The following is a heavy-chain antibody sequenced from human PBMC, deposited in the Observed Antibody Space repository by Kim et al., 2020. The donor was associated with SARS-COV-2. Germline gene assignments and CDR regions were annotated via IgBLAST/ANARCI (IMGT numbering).Heavy chain of an antibody. Sequence: GGSLRLSCAASGFTFSDYYMSWIRQAPGKGLEWVSYISSSGSTIYYADSVKCRFTISRDNAKNSLYLQMNSLRAEDTAVYYCARDTGIADQLWFDPWGQGTLVTVSS. CDR2: ISSSGSTI. CDR3: ARDTGIADQLWFDP. D-gene: IGHD6-13*01. J-gene: IGHJ5*02. CDR1: GFTFSDYY. V-gene: IGHV3-11*04.